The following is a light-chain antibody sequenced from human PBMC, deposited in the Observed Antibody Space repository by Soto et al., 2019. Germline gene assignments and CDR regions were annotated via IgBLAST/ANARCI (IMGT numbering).Light chain of an antibody. Sequence: EVVLAQSPGTLSLSPGERVTLSCRASQTITNNYVAWYQQKPGQAPRLLISAAASRAAGVPDRFSGSGSGTDFTLSISRLEPEDFAVYYCQQYGASPPYTFGQGTKLDIK. J-gene: IGKJ2*01. V-gene: IGKV3-20*01. CDR3: QQYGASPPYT. CDR1: QTITNNY. CDR2: AAA.